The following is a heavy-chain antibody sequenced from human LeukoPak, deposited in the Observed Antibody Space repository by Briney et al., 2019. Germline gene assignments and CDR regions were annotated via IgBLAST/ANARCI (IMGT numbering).Heavy chain of an antibody. D-gene: IGHD2-2*01. V-gene: IGHV3-21*05. Sequence: GGSLRLSCAASGFRFTSYNMNWVRQAPGKGLEWVSYISSSSGYMYYADSVKGRFTISRDNAKNSLYLQMNSLRAEDTAVYYCARDQPANCASISCYALFDYWGQGALVTVSS. CDR3: ARDQPANCASISCYALFDY. J-gene: IGHJ4*02. CDR2: ISSSSGYM. CDR1: GFRFTSYN.